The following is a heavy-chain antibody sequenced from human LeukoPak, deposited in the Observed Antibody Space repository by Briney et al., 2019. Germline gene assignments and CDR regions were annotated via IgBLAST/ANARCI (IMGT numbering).Heavy chain of an antibody. CDR1: GGSISNYY. CDR3: ARLDAAAGRYLQFFY. CDR2: IHDSGST. D-gene: IGHD5-24*01. V-gene: IGHV4-59*08. Sequence: SETLSLTRTVPGGSISNYYWSWIRQSPEKGLEWIGYIHDSGSTNYNPSLKSRVTISVDTSKNQFSLKLSSVTAADTAVYYCARLDAAAGRYLQFFYWGQGTLVTVSS. J-gene: IGHJ4*02.